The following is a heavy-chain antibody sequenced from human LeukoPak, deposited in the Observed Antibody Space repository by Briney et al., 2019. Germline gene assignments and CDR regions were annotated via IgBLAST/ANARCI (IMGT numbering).Heavy chain of an antibody. CDR3: ARGSTGYYMDV. J-gene: IGHJ6*03. Sequence: GRSLRLSCAASGFTFSSYSMNWVRQAPGKGLEWVSSISSSSSYIYYADSVKGRFTNSRDNAKNSVYLQMNSLRAEDTAVYYCARGSTGYYMDVWGKGTTVTVSS. CDR2: ISSSSSYI. V-gene: IGHV3-21*01. CDR1: GFTFSSYS.